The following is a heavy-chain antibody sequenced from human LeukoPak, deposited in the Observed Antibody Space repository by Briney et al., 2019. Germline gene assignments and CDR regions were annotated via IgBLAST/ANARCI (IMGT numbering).Heavy chain of an antibody. V-gene: IGHV3-7*01. CDR3: ASDTSGKSGWHYFDY. J-gene: IGHJ4*02. Sequence: GGSLRLSCAASGFTLSSYRMTWVRQAPGKGLEWVANIKEDGSDKYYVDSVKGRFTISRDNAQNSLYLQMNSLRAEDTAVYYCASDTSGKSGWHYFDYWGQGTLVTVSS. CDR2: IKEDGSDK. CDR1: GFTLSSYR. D-gene: IGHD6-19*01.